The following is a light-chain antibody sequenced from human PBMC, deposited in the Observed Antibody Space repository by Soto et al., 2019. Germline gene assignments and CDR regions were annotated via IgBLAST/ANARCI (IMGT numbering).Light chain of an antibody. CDR3: CSYAGSSTYV. V-gene: IGLV2-14*01. Sequence: QSALTQPASVSGSPGQSITISCTGTSSDVGGYNYVSWYQQHPGKAPKLIIYEVINRPSGVSTRFSGSKSGNTASLTISGLQAEDEADYYCCSYAGSSTYVFGTGTKLTVL. CDR2: EVI. CDR1: SSDVGGYNY. J-gene: IGLJ1*01.